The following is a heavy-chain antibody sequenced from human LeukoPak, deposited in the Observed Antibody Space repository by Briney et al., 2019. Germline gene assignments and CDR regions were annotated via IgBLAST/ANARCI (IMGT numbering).Heavy chain of an antibody. CDR2: ISSSGSTI. V-gene: IGHV3-11*04. CDR3: ARVRYYGSAYPDY. CDR1: GFTFSDYY. J-gene: IGHJ4*02. D-gene: IGHD3-10*01. Sequence: GGSLRLSCAASGFTFSDYYMSWIRQAPGKGLEWVSYISSSGSTIYYADSVKGRFTISRDNAKNSLYLQMNSLRAEDTAVYYCARVRYYGSAYPDYWGQGTLVTVSS.